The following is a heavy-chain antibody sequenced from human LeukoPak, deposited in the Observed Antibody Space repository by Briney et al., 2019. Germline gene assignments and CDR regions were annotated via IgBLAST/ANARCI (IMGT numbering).Heavy chain of an antibody. V-gene: IGHV3-23*01. J-gene: IGHJ3*02. CDR1: GFTFSSYA. Sequence: PGGSLRLSCVASGFTFSSYAMSWVRQAPGKGLEWVSAISGSGGSAYYADSVKGRFTISRDNSKNTLYLQMNSLRAEDTAVYYCAKESSSGWRNDAFDIWGQGTMVTVSS. D-gene: IGHD6-19*01. CDR2: ISGSGGSA. CDR3: AKESSSGWRNDAFDI.